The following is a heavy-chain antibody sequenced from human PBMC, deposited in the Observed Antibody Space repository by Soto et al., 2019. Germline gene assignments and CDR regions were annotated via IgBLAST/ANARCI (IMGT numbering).Heavy chain of an antibody. J-gene: IGHJ6*02. CDR1: GFTFSSYA. V-gene: IGHV3-30-3*01. Sequence: GGSLRLSCAASGFTFSSYAMHWVRQAPGKGLEWVAVISYDGSNKYYADSVKGRFTISRDNSKNTLYLQMNSLRAEDTAVYYCARDQGYYDFWSGDSGYYYYGMDVWGQGTTVTGLL. D-gene: IGHD3-3*01. CDR3: ARDQGYYDFWSGDSGYYYYGMDV. CDR2: ISYDGSNK.